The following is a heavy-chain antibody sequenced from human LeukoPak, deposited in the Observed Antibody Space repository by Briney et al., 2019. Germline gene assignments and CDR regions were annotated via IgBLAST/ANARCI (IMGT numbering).Heavy chain of an antibody. Sequence: GGSLRLSCAASGFIFSDHYMDWVRQAPGKGLEWVGRIRNKANSYITEYAASVNGRFTISRDDSKNSLYLQMNSLKTEDTAVYYCTRYGSIVGREEQMSYHYYGMDVWGQGTTVTVSS. D-gene: IGHD2-21*01. V-gene: IGHV3-72*01. CDR1: GFIFSDHY. J-gene: IGHJ6*02. CDR2: IRNKANSYIT. CDR3: TRYGSIVGREEQMSYHYYGMDV.